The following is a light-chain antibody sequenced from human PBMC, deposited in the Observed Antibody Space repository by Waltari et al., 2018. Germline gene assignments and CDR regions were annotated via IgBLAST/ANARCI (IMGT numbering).Light chain of an antibody. CDR3: QQYDISPQT. CDR2: GAS. J-gene: IGKJ3*01. Sequence: EVVLTQSPGTLSLSPGERATLSCRASQSVSRSYLAWYQQKPGQAPRLLIYGASSRANGIPDRFSGSGSGTDFTLTISRLEPEDFAVYYCQQYDISPQTFGPWTKVDI. CDR1: QSVSRSY. V-gene: IGKV3-20*01.